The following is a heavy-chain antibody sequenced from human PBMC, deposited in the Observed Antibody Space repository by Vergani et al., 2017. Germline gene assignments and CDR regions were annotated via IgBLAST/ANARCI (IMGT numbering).Heavy chain of an antibody. CDR3: AKSLPLSYYDFWSGYYLDY. D-gene: IGHD3-3*01. Sequence: EVQLVESGGGLVQPGGSLRLSCAASGFTFSSYAMSWVRQAPGKGLEWVSAISGSGGSTYYADSVKGRFTISRDNSKNTLYLQMNSLRAEDTAVYYCAKSLPLSYYDFWSGYYLDYWGQGTLVTVSS. J-gene: IGHJ4*02. CDR2: ISGSGGST. V-gene: IGHV3-23*04. CDR1: GFTFSSYA.